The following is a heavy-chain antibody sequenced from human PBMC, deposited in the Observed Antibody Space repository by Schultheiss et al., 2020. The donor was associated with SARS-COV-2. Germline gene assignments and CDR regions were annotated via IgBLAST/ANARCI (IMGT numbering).Heavy chain of an antibody. Sequence: GGSLRLSCAASGFTFSSYAMHWVRQAPGKGLEWVAVISYDGSNKYYADSVKGRFTISRDNSKNTLYLQMNSLRAEDTAVYYCARDPYYYDSSGYYYSTHFDYWGQGTLVTVSS. J-gene: IGHJ4*02. CDR1: GFTFSSYA. CDR2: ISYDGSNK. V-gene: IGHV3-30*01. CDR3: ARDPYYYDSSGYYYSTHFDY. D-gene: IGHD3-22*01.